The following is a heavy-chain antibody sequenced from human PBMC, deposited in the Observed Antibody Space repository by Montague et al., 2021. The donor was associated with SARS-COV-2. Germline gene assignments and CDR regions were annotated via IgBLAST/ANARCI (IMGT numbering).Heavy chain of an antibody. J-gene: IGHJ4*02. Sequence: SETLSLTCSVSGGSTSNYYWTWIRQSPGKGLQWIGYIFYTGSKKFNPSLKTRVPMSLDASKNHFSLRLSAVTAADTACYYCARAQNICFIANCVNYFDLWGLGALVTVSS. D-gene: IGHD2-15*01. V-gene: IGHV4-59*01. CDR1: GGSTSNYY. CDR3: ARAQNICFIANCVNYFDL. CDR2: IFYTGSK.